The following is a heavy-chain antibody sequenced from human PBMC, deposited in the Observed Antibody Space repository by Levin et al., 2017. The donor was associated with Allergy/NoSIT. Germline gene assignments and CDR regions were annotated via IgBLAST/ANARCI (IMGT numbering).Heavy chain of an antibody. CDR3: AKRVFPGFWTGSSLEP. CDR2: ISAFGDPT. Sequence: GGSLRLSCAASGFTFSSYSMTWVRQIPGKGLEWLPIISAFGDPTYYADSVKGRFTISRDNSNNTLYLQMNNLRAEDTAIYYCAKRVFPGFWTGSSLEPWGQGTLVTVSS. D-gene: IGHD3/OR15-3a*01. V-gene: IGHV3-23*01. CDR1: GFTFSSYS. J-gene: IGHJ5*02.